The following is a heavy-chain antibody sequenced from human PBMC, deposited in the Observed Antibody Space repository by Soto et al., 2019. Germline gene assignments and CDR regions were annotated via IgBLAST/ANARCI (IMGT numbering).Heavy chain of an antibody. J-gene: IGHJ6*02. D-gene: IGHD6-6*01. Sequence: SVKVSCKASGGTFSSYAISWVRQAPGQGLEWMGWIIPIFGTANYAGKFQGRVTITADKSTSTAYMELMSLRSEDKALYCCARVWPGSSSSKDNYYYYGMDVGGQGTTVTVSS. CDR3: ARVWPGSSSSKDNYYYYGMDV. CDR1: GGTFSSYA. V-gene: IGHV1-69*06. CDR2: IIPIFGTA.